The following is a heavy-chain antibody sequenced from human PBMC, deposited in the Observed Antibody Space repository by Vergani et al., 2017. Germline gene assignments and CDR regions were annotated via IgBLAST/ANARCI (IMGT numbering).Heavy chain of an antibody. Sequence: QVQVVLSGAEVKKSGASGKVSCKTSGYTFSNYYMHWVRQAPGQGLEWMGIINPSGGHTNYAQKFQGRVTMTRDTSTSTVYMELSSLRSEDTAIYYCARGDYGILTGYRYWGQGTLVTVSA. J-gene: IGHJ4*02. CDR2: INPSGGHT. D-gene: IGHD3-9*01. CDR1: GYTFSNYY. V-gene: IGHV1-46*03. CDR3: ARGDYGILTGYRY.